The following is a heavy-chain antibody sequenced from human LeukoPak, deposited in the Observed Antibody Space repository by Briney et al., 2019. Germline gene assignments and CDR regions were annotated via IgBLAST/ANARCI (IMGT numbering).Heavy chain of an antibody. CDR1: GGSISSGGYY. V-gene: IGHV4-31*03. CDR3: ARNYGDYAAPENWFDP. Sequence: SETLSLTCTVSGGSISSGGYYWSWIRQHPGKGLEWIGYIYYSGSTYYNPSLKSRVTISVDTSKNQFSLKLSSVTAADTAVYYCARNYGDYAAPENWFDPWGQGTLVTVSS. CDR2: IYYSGST. D-gene: IGHD4-17*01. J-gene: IGHJ5*02.